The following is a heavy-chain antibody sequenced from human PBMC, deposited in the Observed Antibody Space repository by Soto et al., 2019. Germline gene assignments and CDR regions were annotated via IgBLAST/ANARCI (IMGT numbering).Heavy chain of an antibody. J-gene: IGHJ6*02. Sequence: SGPTLVNPTQTPTLTCTFSGFSLSTSGMCVSWIRQPPGKALEWLALIDWDDDKYYSTSLKTRLTISKDTSKNQVVLTMTNMDPVDTATYYCARTPHYGDYYGMDVWGQGTTVTVSS. D-gene: IGHD3-10*01. CDR1: GFSLSTSGMC. CDR2: IDWDDDK. V-gene: IGHV2-70*01. CDR3: ARTPHYGDYYGMDV.